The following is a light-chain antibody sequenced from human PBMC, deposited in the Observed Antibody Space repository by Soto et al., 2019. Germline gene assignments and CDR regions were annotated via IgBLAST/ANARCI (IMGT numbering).Light chain of an antibody. J-gene: IGKJ3*01. Sequence: EIVLTQSPDTLSLSPGERATLSCRASQSVDRNYLAWYQHKPGQAPRLLIYGASTRATGIPDRFSGSGSGTDFTLTISRLEPEDFAVYYCHQYGLSPPYTFGPGTKVDIK. CDR2: GAS. CDR3: HQYGLSPPYT. CDR1: QSVDRNY. V-gene: IGKV3-20*01.